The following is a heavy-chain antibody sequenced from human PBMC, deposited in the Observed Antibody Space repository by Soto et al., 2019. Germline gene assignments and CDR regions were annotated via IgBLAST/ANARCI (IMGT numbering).Heavy chain of an antibody. D-gene: IGHD6-13*01. V-gene: IGHV3-9*01. Sequence: EVQLVESGGGLVQPGRSLRLSCAASGFTFDDYAMHWVRQAPGKGLEWVSGISWNSGSIGYADSVKGRFTISRDNAKNSLYLQMHSLRAEDAALYYCASRHSSSWYYFDYWGQGTLVTVSS. J-gene: IGHJ4*02. CDR3: ASRHSSSWYYFDY. CDR2: ISWNSGSI. CDR1: GFTFDDYA.